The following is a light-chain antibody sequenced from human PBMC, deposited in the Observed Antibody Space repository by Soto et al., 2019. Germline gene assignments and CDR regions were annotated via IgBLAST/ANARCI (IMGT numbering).Light chain of an antibody. CDR3: QQYNDWPLT. CDR2: SAS. CDR1: QAINSN. J-gene: IGKJ4*01. Sequence: EIVMTQSPATLSVSPGETASLSCRASQAINSNLAWYQQRPGQAPRLLIYSASTRATGVPARVSGSGSETEFTLIIRVLQSEDSALYYCQQYNDWPLTFSGGTKVDLK. V-gene: IGKV3-15*01.